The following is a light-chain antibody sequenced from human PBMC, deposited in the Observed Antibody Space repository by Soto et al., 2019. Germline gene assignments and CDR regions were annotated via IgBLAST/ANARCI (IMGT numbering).Light chain of an antibody. CDR3: QQLNSYPIT. V-gene: IGKV1-17*01. CDR2: AAS. Sequence: DIQMTQSPSSLSASIGDRVTITCQASQNITNNLSWYQQKPGKAPKLLIYAASTLQSGVPSRFSGSGSGTDFTLTISSLQPEDFATYFCQQLNSYPITFGQGTRLEIK. CDR1: QNITNN. J-gene: IGKJ5*01.